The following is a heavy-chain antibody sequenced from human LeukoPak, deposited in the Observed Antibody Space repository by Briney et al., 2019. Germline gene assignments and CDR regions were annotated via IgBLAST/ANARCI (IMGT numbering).Heavy chain of an antibody. CDR3: ASHYGSGSYPRAYDY. D-gene: IGHD3-10*01. V-gene: IGHV1-18*01. CDR1: GYTFTSYG. CDR2: ISAYNGNT. Sequence: ASVKVSCKASGYTFTSYGISWVRQAPGQGLEWMGWISAYNGNTNYAQKLQGRVTMTTDTSTSTAYMELSSLRSEDTAVYYCASHYGSGSYPRAYDYWGQGTLVTVSS. J-gene: IGHJ4*02.